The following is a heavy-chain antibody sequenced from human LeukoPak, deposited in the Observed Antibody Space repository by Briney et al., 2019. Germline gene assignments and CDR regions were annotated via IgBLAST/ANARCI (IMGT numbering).Heavy chain of an antibody. CDR1: GFTFSGSA. D-gene: IGHD5-18*01. CDR2: IRSTANGYAT. CDR3: TREKEAYNFGLAYYYYYMDV. Sequence: GGSLRLSCAASGFTFSGSALHWVRQASGKGLEWVGRIRSTANGYATAYAASVKGRFTISRDDSKNTAYLQMDSPKTEDTAVYYCTREKEAYNFGLAYYYYYMDVWGKGTTVIVSS. V-gene: IGHV3-73*01. J-gene: IGHJ6*03.